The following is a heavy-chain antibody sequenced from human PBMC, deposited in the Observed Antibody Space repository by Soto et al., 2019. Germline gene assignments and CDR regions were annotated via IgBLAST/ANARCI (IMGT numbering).Heavy chain of an antibody. CDR3: ARGSGYYYWDDY. V-gene: IGHV1-3*05. CDR1: GYTFTSYA. Sequence: QVQLVQSGAEEKKPGASVKVSCKASGYTFTSYAMHWVRQAPGQRLEWMGWINAGNGNTKYSQKFQGRVTITRDTSSSTAYMELSSLRSDDTAVYSCARGSGYYYWDDYWGQGTRVTFSS. D-gene: IGHD3-22*01. CDR2: INAGNGNT. J-gene: IGHJ4*02.